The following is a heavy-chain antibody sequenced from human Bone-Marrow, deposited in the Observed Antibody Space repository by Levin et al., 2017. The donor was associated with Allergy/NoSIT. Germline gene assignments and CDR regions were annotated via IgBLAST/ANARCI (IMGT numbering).Heavy chain of an antibody. J-gene: IGHJ5*02. CDR1: ESSFRTYV. D-gene: IGHD3-22*01. Sequence: GGSLRLSCTASESSFRTYVMSWVRQAPGKGLEWVSGISGGGANTYYADSVKGRFTISRDNSRVTLNLQMTSLRVEDTAVYCCAGKIVEFVTQSASWFGPWGQGTLVTVSS. CDR3: AGKIVEFVTQSASWFGP. CDR2: ISGGGANT. V-gene: IGHV3-23*01.